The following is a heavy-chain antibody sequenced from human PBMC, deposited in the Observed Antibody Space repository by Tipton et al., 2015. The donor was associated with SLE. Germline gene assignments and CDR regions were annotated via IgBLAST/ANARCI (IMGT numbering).Heavy chain of an antibody. CDR1: GGSISNYY. D-gene: IGHD6-19*01. CDR2: IYRSGST. Sequence: TLSLTCSASGGSISNYYWSWIRQPAGKGLEWIGRIYRSGSTYYNPSLKSRVTISLDTSKNQFSLKVSSVTAADTAVYYCVRLALAALARKDYYYGMDVWGQGTTVTVSS. CDR3: VRLALAALARKDYYYGMDV. V-gene: IGHV4-4*07. J-gene: IGHJ6*02.